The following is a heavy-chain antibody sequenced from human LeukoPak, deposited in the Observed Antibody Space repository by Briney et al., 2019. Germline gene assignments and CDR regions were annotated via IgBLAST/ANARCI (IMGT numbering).Heavy chain of an antibody. D-gene: IGHD3-16*02. CDR3: ARVSLYRVARLGALDI. J-gene: IGHJ3*02. V-gene: IGHV3-74*01. CDR1: GFSVSGYW. CDR2: INSDGTTT. Sequence: GGSLRLSCAASGFSVSGYWMHWVRQAPGKGLVWVSRINSDGTTTDYADSVKGRVTVSRDNGRNTVYLQMSSLRADDTAIYYCARVSLYRVARLGALDIWGQGTKVTVSS.